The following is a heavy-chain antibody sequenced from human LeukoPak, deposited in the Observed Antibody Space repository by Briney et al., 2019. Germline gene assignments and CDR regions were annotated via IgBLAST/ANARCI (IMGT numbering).Heavy chain of an antibody. CDR1: GFTFSSHR. V-gene: IGHV3-7*01. Sequence: GGALRLSCAASGFTFSSHRMSWVRQAPGKGLEWVANIKKDGSEKYYVDSVKGRFTISRDNAKTSLYLQMNSLRAEDTAVYYCARDLERITLVRGVIPNWFDPWGQGTLVTVSS. J-gene: IGHJ5*02. D-gene: IGHD3-10*01. CDR3: ARDLERITLVRGVIPNWFDP. CDR2: IKKDGSEK.